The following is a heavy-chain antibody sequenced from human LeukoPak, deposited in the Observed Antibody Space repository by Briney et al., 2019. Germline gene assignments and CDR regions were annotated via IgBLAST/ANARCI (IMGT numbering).Heavy chain of an antibody. D-gene: IGHD3-3*01. CDR2: ISWDGGST. V-gene: IGHV3-43*01. CDR3: AKDLLNYDFWSGYYTGYYYYGMDV. J-gene: IGHJ6*02. CDR1: GFTFDDYT. Sequence: GGSLRLSCAASGFTFDDYTMHWVRQAPGKGLEWVSLISWDGGSTYYADSVKGRFTISRDNSKNSLYLQMNSLRTEDTALYYCAKDLLNYDFWSGYYTGYYYYGMDVWGQGTTVTVSS.